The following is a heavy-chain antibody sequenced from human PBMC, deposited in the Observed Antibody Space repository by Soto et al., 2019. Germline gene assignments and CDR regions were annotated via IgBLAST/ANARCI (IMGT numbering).Heavy chain of an antibody. J-gene: IGHJ3*02. Sequence: PAKVSCKASGFTFTTSGVQWVRQARGQRLEWIGWIVVGSGNTNYAQKFQERVTITRDMSTSTAYMELSSLRSEDTAVYYCAAERGGPPDAFDIWGQGTMDTV. CDR1: GFTFTTSG. CDR3: AAERGGPPDAFDI. V-gene: IGHV1-58*01. CDR2: IVVGSGNT. D-gene: IGHD3-10*01.